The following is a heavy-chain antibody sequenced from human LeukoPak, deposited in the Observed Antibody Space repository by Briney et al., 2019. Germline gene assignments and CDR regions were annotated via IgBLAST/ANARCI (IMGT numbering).Heavy chain of an antibody. J-gene: IGHJ4*02. V-gene: IGHV3-64D*06. CDR3: VKDRLYGSGSSYFDY. CDR2: ISSNGGST. Sequence: GGSLRLCCAASGFTFSSYEMNWVRQATGKGLEYVSAISSNGGSTYYADSVKGRFTISRDNSKNTLYLQMSSLRAEDTAVYYCVKDRLYGSGSSYFDYWGQGTLVTVSS. CDR1: GFTFSSYE. D-gene: IGHD3-10*01.